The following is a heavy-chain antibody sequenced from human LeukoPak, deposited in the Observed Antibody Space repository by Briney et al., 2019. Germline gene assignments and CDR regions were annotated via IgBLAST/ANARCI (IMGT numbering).Heavy chain of an antibody. V-gene: IGHV4-38-2*02. CDR1: GYSISSGYY. Sequence: SETLSLTCAVSGYSISSGYYWGWIRQPPGKGLEWIGSIYHSGSTYYNPSLKSRVTISVDTSKNQFSLKLSSVTAADTAVYYCARDSGSYANNWFDPWGQGTLATVSS. CDR3: ARDSGSYANNWFDP. CDR2: IYHSGST. J-gene: IGHJ5*02. D-gene: IGHD1-26*01.